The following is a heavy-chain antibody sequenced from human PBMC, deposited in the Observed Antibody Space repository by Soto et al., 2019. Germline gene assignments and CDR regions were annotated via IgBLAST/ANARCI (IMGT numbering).Heavy chain of an antibody. D-gene: IGHD3-22*01. J-gene: IGHJ6*02. CDR3: TRDGGYYLKDYYYGMDV. CDR2: IRSKAYGGTT. V-gene: IGHV3-49*04. CDR1: GFTFGDYA. Sequence: GGSLRLSCTASGFTFGDYAMSWVRQAPGKGLEWVGFIRSKAYGGTTEYAASVKGRFTISRDDSKSIAYLQMNSLKTEDTAVYYCTRDGGYYLKDYYYGMDVWGQGTTVTVSS.